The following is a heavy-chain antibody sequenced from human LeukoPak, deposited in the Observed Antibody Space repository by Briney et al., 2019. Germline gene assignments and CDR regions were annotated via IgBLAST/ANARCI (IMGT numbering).Heavy chain of an antibody. D-gene: IGHD3-10*01. Sequence: ASVKVSCKASGYTFTTYNINWVRQAPGQGLEWMGWISGYNGNTNYAQKLQGRVTMTTDTSTSTAYMELRSLRSDDTAVYYCARDPGLSGYNWFDPWGQGTLVTVSS. V-gene: IGHV1-18*01. CDR1: GYTFTTYN. J-gene: IGHJ5*02. CDR3: ARDPGLSGYNWFDP. CDR2: ISGYNGNT.